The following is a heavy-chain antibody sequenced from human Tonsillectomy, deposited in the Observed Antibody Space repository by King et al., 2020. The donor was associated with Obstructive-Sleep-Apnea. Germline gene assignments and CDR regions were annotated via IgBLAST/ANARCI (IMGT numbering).Heavy chain of an antibody. J-gene: IGHJ6*02. V-gene: IGHV3-30-3*01. Sequence: VQLVESGGGVVQPGRSLRLSCAASGFTFSNYAMHWVRQAPGKGLEWVALISDDGSNKYCAASVKGRFTISRANSKKPLYLQMNSLRAEDTAVYLCAGVDRFGELPSYAMDVWGQGTTVTVSS. D-gene: IGHD3-10*01. CDR3: AGVDRFGELPSYAMDV. CDR2: ISDDGSNK. CDR1: GFTFSNYA.